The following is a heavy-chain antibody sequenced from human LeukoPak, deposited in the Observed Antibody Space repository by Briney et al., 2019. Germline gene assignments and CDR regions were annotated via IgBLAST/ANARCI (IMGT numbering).Heavy chain of an antibody. J-gene: IGHJ6*02. CDR1: GFTFSSYA. CDR3: AKNVGLQWSQYGMDV. V-gene: IGHV3-23*01. D-gene: IGHD2-8*01. CDR2: ISGSGGST. Sequence: GGSLRLSCAASGFTFSSYAMSWVRQAPGKGLEWVSAISGSGGSTYYADSVKGRFTISRDNSKNTLYLQMNSLRAEDTAVYYCAKNVGLQWSQYGMDVWGQGTTVTVSS.